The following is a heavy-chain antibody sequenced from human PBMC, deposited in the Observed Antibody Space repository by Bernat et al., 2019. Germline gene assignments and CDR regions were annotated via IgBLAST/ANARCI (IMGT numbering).Heavy chain of an antibody. CDR2: IRSKANSYAT. D-gene: IGHD2-2*03. CDR3: TRLDIVVVPAGVEDY. Sequence: EVQLVESGGGLVQPGGSLKLPCAASGFTFSGSAMHWVRQASGQGLEWVGRIRSKANSYATAYAASVKGRFTISRDGSKNTAYLQMNSLKTEDTAVYCCTRLDIVVVPAGVEDYWGQGTLVTVSS. CDR1: GFTFSGSA. V-gene: IGHV3-73*02. J-gene: IGHJ4*02.